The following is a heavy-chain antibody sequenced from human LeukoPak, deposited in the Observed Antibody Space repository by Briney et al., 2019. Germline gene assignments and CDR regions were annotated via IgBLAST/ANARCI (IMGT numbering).Heavy chain of an antibody. CDR1: GYTFTAYY. J-gene: IGHJ4*02. CDR2: INLNSGGT. CDR3: ARGHSYSSSFDY. D-gene: IGHD6-13*01. V-gene: IGHV1-2*02. Sequence: GASVKVSCKASGYTFTAYYMLWVRQAPGQGLEGMGWINLNSGGTNHAQNFQGRVTMTRDTSISIAYMDLSRLSYDDTAVYYCARGHSYSSSFDYWGQGTLVTVSS.